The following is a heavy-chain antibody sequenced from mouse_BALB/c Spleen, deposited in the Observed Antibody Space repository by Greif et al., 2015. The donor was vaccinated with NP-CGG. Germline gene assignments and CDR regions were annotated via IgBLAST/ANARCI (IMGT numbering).Heavy chain of an antibody. CDR1: GFTFSSFG. Sequence: EVHLVESGGGLVQPGGSRKLSCAASGFTFSSFGMHWVRQAPEKGLEWVAYISSGSSTIYYADTVKGRFTISRDNPKNTLFLQMTSLRSEDTAMYYCARWDHDLGAMDYWGQGTSVTVSS. V-gene: IGHV5-17*02. J-gene: IGHJ4*01. D-gene: IGHD4-1*01. CDR3: ARWDHDLGAMDY. CDR2: ISSGSSTI.